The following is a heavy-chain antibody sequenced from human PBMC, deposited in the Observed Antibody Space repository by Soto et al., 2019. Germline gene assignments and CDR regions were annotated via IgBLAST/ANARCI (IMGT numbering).Heavy chain of an antibody. V-gene: IGHV3-15*07. D-gene: IGHD3-16*01. J-gene: IGHJ4*02. Sequence: EVRLVESGGGSVKPEGSLRLSCAASGLRLSDGWMNWVRQTTGKGLEWVGRIKSKGDGGAVAYAAPVNGRFTISRDESENMLYLQMNNLKADDTGIYYCTRRPKAGDAGGDPLAYWGQGALVTVSS. CDR3: TRRPKAGDAGGDPLAY. CDR1: GLRLSDGW. CDR2: IKSKGDGGAV.